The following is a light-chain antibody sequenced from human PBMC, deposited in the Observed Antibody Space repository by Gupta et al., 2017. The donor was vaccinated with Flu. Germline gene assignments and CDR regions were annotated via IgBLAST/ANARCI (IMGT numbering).Light chain of an antibody. CDR2: GAS. CDR1: QSVRSTY. J-gene: IGKJ5*01. Sequence: EIVLTQSPGTLSLSPGERATLSCRASQSVRSTYFSWYQQRPGQAPSPLIFGASCRAAGIPHSFSGSRSSTDFTLTISSLVDEDVAVYFCQQYGSSPPITFGQGTRLEIK. V-gene: IGKV3-20*01. CDR3: QQYGSSPPIT.